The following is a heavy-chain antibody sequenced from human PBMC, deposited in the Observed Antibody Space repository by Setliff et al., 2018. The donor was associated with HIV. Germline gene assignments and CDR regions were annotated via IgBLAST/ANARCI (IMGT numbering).Heavy chain of an antibody. CDR2: IHNSGNT. Sequence: PSETLSLTCTVSGGSISSHFWTWIRQPPGKGLEWIGYIHNSGNTKYNPSLESRVIISVDTSKNQFSLKLSSVTAADTAVYYCGRIPYGSGSFGWFDPWGRGTLVTVSS. D-gene: IGHD3-10*01. V-gene: IGHV4-59*11. CDR1: GGSISSHF. J-gene: IGHJ5*02. CDR3: GRIPYGSGSFGWFDP.